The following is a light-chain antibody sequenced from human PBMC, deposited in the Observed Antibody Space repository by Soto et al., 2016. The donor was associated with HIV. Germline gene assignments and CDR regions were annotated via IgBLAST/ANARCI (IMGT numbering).Light chain of an antibody. CDR1: QGISSY. Sequence: AIRMTQSPSSLSASTGDRVTITCRASQGISSYLAWYQQKPGKAPNLLIYTASTLQSGVPSRFSGSGSGTDFTLTISCLQSEDFATYYCQQSYSTPRTFGQGTKLEIK. J-gene: IGKJ2*01. CDR2: TAS. V-gene: IGKV1-8*01. CDR3: QQSYSTPRT.